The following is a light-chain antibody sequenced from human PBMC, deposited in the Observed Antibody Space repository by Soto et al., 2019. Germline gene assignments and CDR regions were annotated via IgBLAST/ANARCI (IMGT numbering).Light chain of an antibody. Sequence: EIVMTQSPATLSVSPGERATLSCRASQSVSGNLAWYQQKPGQAPRLLIFAASTRATGIPARFSGSGSGTEFTLTISSLQAEDFAVYYCQQYNNWPPITFGPGTKVDIK. V-gene: IGKV3-15*01. J-gene: IGKJ3*01. CDR1: QSVSGN. CDR2: AAS. CDR3: QQYNNWPPIT.